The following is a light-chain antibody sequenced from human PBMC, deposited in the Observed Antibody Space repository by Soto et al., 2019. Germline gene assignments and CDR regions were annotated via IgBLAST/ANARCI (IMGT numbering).Light chain of an antibody. V-gene: IGKV3-11*01. Sequence: EIVLTQSPATLSLSPGERATLSCRASQNISIYLAWYQQRPGQAPRLLIYDASNRATGIPARFSCSGSGTDFTLTISSLEPEDFAVYYCQQCSNWPPEITFGQGTRLDIK. J-gene: IGKJ5*01. CDR3: QQCSNWPPEIT. CDR1: QNISIY. CDR2: DAS.